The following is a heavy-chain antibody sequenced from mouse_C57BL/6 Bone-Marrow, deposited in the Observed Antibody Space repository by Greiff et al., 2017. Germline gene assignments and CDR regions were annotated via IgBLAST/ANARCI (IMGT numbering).Heavy chain of an antibody. CDR1: GYTFTSYW. V-gene: IGHV1-55*01. CDR2: MYPGSGST. J-gene: IGHJ4*01. D-gene: IGHD2-5*01. Sequence: QVHVKQPGAELVKPGASVKMSCKASGYTFTSYWITWVKQRPGQGLEWIGDMYPGSGSTNYNEKFKSKATLTVDTSTSTAYMQLSSLATEDSAVYYCARGGYSNYGDYWGQGTSVTVSS. CDR3: ARGGYSNYGDY.